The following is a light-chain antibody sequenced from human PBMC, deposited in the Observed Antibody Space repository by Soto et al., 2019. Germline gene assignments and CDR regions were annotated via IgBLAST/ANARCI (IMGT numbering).Light chain of an antibody. J-gene: IGKJ4*01. V-gene: IGKV3-20*01. CDR3: QQYGSSPLT. CDR1: QSLTAN. CDR2: GAS. Sequence: EIVLTQSPGTLSLSPGERAALSCWASQSLTANLAWYQQKPGQAPGPLIYGASTRAAGIPDRFSGSGSGTEFTLTISRLEPEDVAVYFCQQYGSSPLTFGGGTKVEIK.